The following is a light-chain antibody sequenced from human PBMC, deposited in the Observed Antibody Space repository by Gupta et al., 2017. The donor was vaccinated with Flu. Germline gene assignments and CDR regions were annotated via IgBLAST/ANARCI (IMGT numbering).Light chain of an antibody. CDR3: TTWDDNLSSAV. V-gene: IGLV1-47*01. J-gene: IGLJ7*01. Sequence: QSVLTQPPSASGTPGPRVTISCSGSSSNIGSNFVYWYQQFPGAAPKLLIYRNNQRPSGVPDRFSGSKAGTSASLAISGLRSEDEADYYCTTWDDNLSSAVFGGGTQLTVL. CDR2: RNN. CDR1: SSNIGSNF.